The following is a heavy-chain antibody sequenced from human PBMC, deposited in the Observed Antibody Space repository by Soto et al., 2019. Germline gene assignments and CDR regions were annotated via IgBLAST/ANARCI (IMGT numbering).Heavy chain of an antibody. CDR2: IGTAGDT. Sequence: GGSLSLSCAASALMFSSYDMHSVRQGRGNGLEWFAAIGTAGDTYYLGSEKGRFTISRENDKKPLNLQISDIGVEDTVFYYSVRGGPESIGISSYDAFDSWGQGTVVTDS. D-gene: IGHD1-20*01. J-gene: IGHJ3*02. CDR3: VRGGPESIGISSYDAFDS. V-gene: IGHV3-13*01. CDR1: ALMFSSYD.